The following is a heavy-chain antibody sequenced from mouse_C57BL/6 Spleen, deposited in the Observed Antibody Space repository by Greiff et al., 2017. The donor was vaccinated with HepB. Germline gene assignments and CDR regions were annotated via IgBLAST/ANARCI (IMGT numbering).Heavy chain of an antibody. Sequence: VQLQESDAELVKPGASVKISCKVSGYTFTDHTIHWMKQRPEQGLEWIGYIYPRDGSTKYNEKFKGKATLTADKSSSTAYMQLNSLTSEDSAVYCCARRDYDYDYFDYWGQGTTLTVSS. CDR1: GYTFTDHT. CDR3: ARRDYDYDYFDY. V-gene: IGHV1-78*01. D-gene: IGHD2-4*01. J-gene: IGHJ2*01. CDR2: IYPRDGST.